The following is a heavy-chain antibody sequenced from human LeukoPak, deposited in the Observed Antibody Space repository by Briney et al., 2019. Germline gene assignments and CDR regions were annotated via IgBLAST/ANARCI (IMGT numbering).Heavy chain of an antibody. CDR3: AKGLGFNMGG. Sequence: PGRSLRLSCAASGFTFSSYCMRWVRQAPGKGLGWVAFILSVGSNKYYADSVKDRFTISRDNSKNTLYLQMDSLRAEDTAVYYCAKGLGFNMGGWGKGTTVTVAS. CDR2: ILSVGSNK. CDR1: GFTFSSYC. V-gene: IGHV3-30*02. J-gene: IGHJ6*03. D-gene: IGHD3-10*01.